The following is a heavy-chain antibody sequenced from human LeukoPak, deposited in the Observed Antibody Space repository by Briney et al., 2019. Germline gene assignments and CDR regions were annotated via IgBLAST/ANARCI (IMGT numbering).Heavy chain of an antibody. CDR1: GFTFDDYG. V-gene: IGHV3-20*04. CDR3: ARNNYDSSGYYYSYYYYYMDV. D-gene: IGHD3-22*01. CDR2: INWNGGST. J-gene: IGHJ6*03. Sequence: GGSLRLSCAASGFTFDDYGVSWVRQAPGKGLEWVSGINWNGGSTGYADSVKGRFTISRDNAKNSLYLQMNSLRAEDTALYYCARNNYDSSGYYYSYYYYYMDVWGKGTTVTVSS.